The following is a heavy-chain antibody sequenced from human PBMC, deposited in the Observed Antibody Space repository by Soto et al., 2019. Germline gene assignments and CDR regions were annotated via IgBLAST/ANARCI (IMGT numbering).Heavy chain of an antibody. V-gene: IGHV1-18*01. Sequence: ASVKVSCKASGYTFISYGISWVRQAPGQGLEWMGWISAYNGNTNYAQKLQGRVTMTTDTSTSTAYMELRSLRSDDTAVYYCARDWAYDFWSGHQYNWFDPWGQGTLVTVSS. CDR2: ISAYNGNT. D-gene: IGHD3-3*01. CDR1: GYTFISYG. CDR3: ARDWAYDFWSGHQYNWFDP. J-gene: IGHJ5*02.